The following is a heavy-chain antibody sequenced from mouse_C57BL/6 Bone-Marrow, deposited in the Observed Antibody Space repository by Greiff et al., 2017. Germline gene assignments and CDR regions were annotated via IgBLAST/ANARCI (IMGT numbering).Heavy chain of an antibody. Sequence: EVMLVESGGDLVKPGGSLKLSCAASGFTFSSYGMSWVRQTPDKRLEWVATISSGGSYTYYPDSVKGRFTISRDNAKNTLYLQMSSLKSEDTAMYYCAIVSREYFDVWGTGTTVTVSS. J-gene: IGHJ1*03. V-gene: IGHV5-6*01. CDR3: AIVSREYFDV. CDR1: GFTFSSYG. CDR2: ISSGGSYT. D-gene: IGHD1-1*01.